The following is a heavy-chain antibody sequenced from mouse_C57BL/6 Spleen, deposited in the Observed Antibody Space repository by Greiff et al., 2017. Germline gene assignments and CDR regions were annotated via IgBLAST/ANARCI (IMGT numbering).Heavy chain of an antibody. J-gene: IGHJ2*01. D-gene: IGHD2-1*01. CDR1: GYTFTSYW. CDR2: IYPGSGST. V-gene: IGHV1-55*01. Sequence: QVHVKQPGAELVKPGASVKMSCKASGYTFTSYWITWVKQRPGQGLEWIGDIYPGSGSTNYNEKFKGKATLTVDTSSSTAYMQLSSLTSEDSAVYYCARGDGNYGYWGQGTTLTVSS. CDR3: ARGDGNYGY.